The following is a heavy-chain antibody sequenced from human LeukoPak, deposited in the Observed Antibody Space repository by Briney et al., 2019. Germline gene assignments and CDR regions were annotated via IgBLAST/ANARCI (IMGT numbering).Heavy chain of an antibody. J-gene: IGHJ6*02. CDR1: GYTFTGYY. V-gene: IGHV1-2*06. CDR3: AREVRSGNYDFWSGYYYYGMDV. D-gene: IGHD3-3*01. CDR2: INSNSGGT. Sequence: ASVKVSCKASGYTFTGYYMHWVRQAPGQGLEWMGRINSNSGGTNYAQKFQGRVTMTRDTSISTAYMELSRLRSDDTAVYYCAREVRSGNYDFWSGYYYYGMDVWGQGTTVTVSS.